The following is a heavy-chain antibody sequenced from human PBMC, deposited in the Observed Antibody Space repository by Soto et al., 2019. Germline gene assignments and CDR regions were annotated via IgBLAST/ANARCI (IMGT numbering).Heavy chain of an antibody. CDR2: IDYRGST. D-gene: IGHD3-10*01. CDR3: ARHNYGSGSTYFDY. V-gene: IGHV4-59*08. Sequence: QVQLQESGPGLVKPSETLSLTCTVSGGSISSYYWSWIRQPPGKGLEWIGYIDYRGSTNYNPSLKSRVTXXAXTXKNPFSLKLNSMTAADTAVYYWARHNYGSGSTYFDYWGQGTLVTVSS. CDR1: GGSISSYY. J-gene: IGHJ4*02.